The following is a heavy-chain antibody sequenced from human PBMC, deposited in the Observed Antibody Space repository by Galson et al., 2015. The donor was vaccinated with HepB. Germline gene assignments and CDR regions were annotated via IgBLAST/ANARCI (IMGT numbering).Heavy chain of an antibody. CDR1: GFTFDDYA. V-gene: IGHV3-9*01. CDR3: AKESPHYGSGWYLDFDL. CDR2: ISWNSGSI. D-gene: IGHD6-19*01. J-gene: IGHJ2*01. Sequence: SLRLSCAASGFTFDDYAMHWVRQAPGKGLEWVSGISWNSGSIGYADSVKGRFTISRDNAKNSLYLQMNSLRAEDTALYYCAKESPHYGSGWYLDFDLWGRGTLVTVSS.